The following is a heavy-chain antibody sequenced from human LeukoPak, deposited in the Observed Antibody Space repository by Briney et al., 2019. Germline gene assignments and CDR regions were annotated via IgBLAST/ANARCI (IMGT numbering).Heavy chain of an antibody. D-gene: IGHD7-27*01. J-gene: IGHJ2*01. CDR2: IYYSGST. V-gene: IGHV4-61*08. CDR3: ARIPSLGVDWYFDL. Sequence: SETLSLTCTVSGGSISSGDYYWSWIRQPPGKGLEWIGYIYYSGSTNYNPSLKSRVTISVDTSKNQFSLKLSSVTAADTAVYYCARIPSLGVDWYFDLWGRGTLVTVSS. CDR1: GGSISSGDYY.